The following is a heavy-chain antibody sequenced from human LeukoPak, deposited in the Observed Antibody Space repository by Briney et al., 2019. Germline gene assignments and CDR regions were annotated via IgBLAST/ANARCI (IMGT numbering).Heavy chain of an antibody. CDR3: AREGSSGADGFDV. Sequence: GGSLRLSCAASGFTFNKYDMHWVRQAPGKGLEWLAVIWYDGSTKYYADSVKGRFTISRDNSKNTLYLQMNSLRAEDTAVYYCAREGSSGADGFDVWGQGTVVTVSS. J-gene: IGHJ3*01. V-gene: IGHV3-33*01. D-gene: IGHD6-19*01. CDR1: GFTFNKYD. CDR2: IWYDGSTK.